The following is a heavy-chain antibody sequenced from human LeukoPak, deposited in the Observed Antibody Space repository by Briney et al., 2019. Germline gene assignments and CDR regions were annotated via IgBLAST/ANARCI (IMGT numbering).Heavy chain of an antibody. CDR3: ARVMRSGSPFDY. Sequence: PGGSLRLSCAASGFSFITYSMNWVRQAPGKGLEWVSYISKDGNTRNHADSVKGRFTISRDNAKNSLYLQMNSLRAEDTAVYYCARVMRSGSPFDYWGQGTLVTVSS. D-gene: IGHD1-26*01. CDR2: ISKDGNTR. CDR1: GFSFITYS. J-gene: IGHJ4*02. V-gene: IGHV3-48*04.